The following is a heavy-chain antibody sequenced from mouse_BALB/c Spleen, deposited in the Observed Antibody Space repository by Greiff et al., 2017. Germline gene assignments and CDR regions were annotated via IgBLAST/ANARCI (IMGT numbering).Heavy chain of an antibody. V-gene: IGHV3-5*02. CDR1: GISITTGNYR. D-gene: IGHD2-3*01. J-gene: IGHJ3*01. Sequence: EVKLLESGPGLVKPSQTVSLTCTVTGISITTGNYRWSWIRQFPGNKLEWIGYIYYSGTITYNPSLTSRTTITRDTSKNQFFLEMNSLTAEDTATYYCARDDGYRPFAYWGQGTLVTVSA. CDR3: ARDDGYRPFAY. CDR2: IYYSGTI.